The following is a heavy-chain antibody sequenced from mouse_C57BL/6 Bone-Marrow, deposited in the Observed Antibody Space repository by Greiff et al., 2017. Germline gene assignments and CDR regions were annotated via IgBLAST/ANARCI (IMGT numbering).Heavy chain of an antibody. CDR2: SRNKANDYTT. V-gene: IGHV7-1*01. J-gene: IGHJ4*01. D-gene: IGHD2-2*01. CDR1: GFTFSDFY. Sequence: EVQLVESGGGLVQSGRSLRLSCATSGFTFSDFYMEWVRQAPGKGLEWIAASRNKANDYTTEYSASVKGRFIVSRDTSPSILYLRMNALRAEDTAIEYCARADGYDGRREYYAMDYWGQGTSVTVSA. CDR3: ARADGYDGRREYYAMDY.